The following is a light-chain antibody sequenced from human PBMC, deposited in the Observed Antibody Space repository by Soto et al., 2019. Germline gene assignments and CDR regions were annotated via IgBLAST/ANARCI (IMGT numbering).Light chain of an antibody. CDR3: CSYAGSYTYV. CDR2: DVS. J-gene: IGLJ1*01. V-gene: IGLV2-11*01. CDR1: SSDVGGYNY. Sequence: QSALTQPRSVSGAPGQSVTISCTGTSSDVGGYNYVSWYQQHPGKAPKLMIYDVSERPSGVPDRFSGSQSGNTASLTISGLQAEDEAEYYCCSYAGSYTYVFGTGTKVT.